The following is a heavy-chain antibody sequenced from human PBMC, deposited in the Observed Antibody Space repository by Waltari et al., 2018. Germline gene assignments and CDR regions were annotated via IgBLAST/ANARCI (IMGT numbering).Heavy chain of an antibody. CDR1: GFSLSTSGMC. J-gene: IGHJ6*03. V-gene: IGHV2-70*16. D-gene: IGHD2-15*01. Sequence: QVTLKESGPVLVKPTQTLTLTCTFSGFSLSTSGMCVSWLRQPPGKALEWLARIDWDDDKFYSTSLKTRLTISKDTSKNQVVLTMTNMDPVDTATYYCARIIRISYYYDMDVWGKGTTVTVSS. CDR2: IDWDDDK. CDR3: ARIIRISYYYDMDV.